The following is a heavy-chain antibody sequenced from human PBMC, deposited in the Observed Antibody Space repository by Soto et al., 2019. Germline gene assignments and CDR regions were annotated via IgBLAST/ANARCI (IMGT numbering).Heavy chain of an antibody. CDR2: IIPIFGTA. CDR3: ARESRYCSGGSCYCLPGIDY. D-gene: IGHD2-15*01. J-gene: IGHJ4*02. Sequence: QVQLVQSGAEVKKPGSSVKVSCKASGGTFSSYAISWVRQAPGQGLEWMGGIIPIFGTANYAQKFQGRVTVTADESTSTAYMALGSLRSEDTAVYYCARESRYCSGGSCYCLPGIDYWGQGTLVTVSS. CDR1: GGTFSSYA. V-gene: IGHV1-69*12.